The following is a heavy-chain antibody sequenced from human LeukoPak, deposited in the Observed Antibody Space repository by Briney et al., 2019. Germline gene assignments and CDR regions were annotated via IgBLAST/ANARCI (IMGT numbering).Heavy chain of an antibody. Sequence: KPSETLSLTCTVSGGSISSSSYYWGWIRQPPGKGLEWIGSIYYSGSTYYNPSLKSRVTISVDTSKNQFSLKLSSVTAADTAVYYCASMQKAAGNFPAPPTRSFHADYWGQGTLVTVSS. CDR1: GGSISSSSYY. CDR2: IYYSGST. J-gene: IGHJ4*02. V-gene: IGHV4-39*01. CDR3: ASMQKAAGNFPAPPTRSFHADY. D-gene: IGHD6-13*01.